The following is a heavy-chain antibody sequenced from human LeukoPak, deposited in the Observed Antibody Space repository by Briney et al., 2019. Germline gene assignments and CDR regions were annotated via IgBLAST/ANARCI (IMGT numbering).Heavy chain of an antibody. CDR3: ARGRDISSSWYFDY. CDR2: INAGNGNT. CDR1: GYTFTRYI. V-gene: IGHV1-3*01. J-gene: IGHJ4*02. Sequence: ASVKVSCKAFGYTFTRYIMHWVRQAPGQRLEWMGWINAGNGNTKYSQKFQGRVTITRDTSASTAYMDLSSLRSEDTAVYYCARGRDISSSWYFDYWGQGTLVTVSS. D-gene: IGHD6-13*01.